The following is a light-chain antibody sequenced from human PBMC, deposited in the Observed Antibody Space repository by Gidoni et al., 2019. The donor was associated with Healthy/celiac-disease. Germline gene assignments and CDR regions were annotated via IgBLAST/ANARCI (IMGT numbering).Light chain of an antibody. Sequence: EIVLTQSPATLSLSPGDRATLPCRARQSVSSYLAWYQQRPGQAPRLLVYDASNRAAGIPARFSGSGSGTDFTLTISSLEPEDFAVYYCQQRSNWPRYTCGQXTKPEIK. CDR3: QQRSNWPRYT. V-gene: IGKV3-11*01. CDR2: DAS. CDR1: QSVSSY. J-gene: IGKJ2*01.